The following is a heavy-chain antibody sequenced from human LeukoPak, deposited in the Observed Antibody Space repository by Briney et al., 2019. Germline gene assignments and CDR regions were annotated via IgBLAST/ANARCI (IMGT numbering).Heavy chain of an antibody. CDR3: AKDSSGSGFWSGYSPYYFDY. J-gene: IGHJ4*02. CDR1: GFSFYNYG. D-gene: IGHD3-3*01. Sequence: PGRSLRLSCAASGFSFYNYGMHWVRQAPGKGLEWVAVISYDGDNKYYADSVKGRFTISRDNSKKTLFLQMTSLRAEDAAVYYCAKDSSGSGFWSGYSPYYFDYWGQGTLVTVSS. V-gene: IGHV3-30*18. CDR2: ISYDGDNK.